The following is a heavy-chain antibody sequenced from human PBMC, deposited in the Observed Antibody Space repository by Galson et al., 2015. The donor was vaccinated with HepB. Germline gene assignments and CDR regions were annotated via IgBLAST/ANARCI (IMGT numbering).Heavy chain of an antibody. V-gene: IGHV1-8*01. D-gene: IGHD6-13*01. Sequence: VKVSCKASGYTFTSYDINWVRQATGQGLEWMGWMNPNSGNTGYAQKFQGRVTMTRNTSISTAYMELSSLRSEDTAVYYCASSNSSSWYQGYYYYYGMDVWGQGTTVTVSS. CDR1: GYTFTSYD. CDR2: MNPNSGNT. J-gene: IGHJ6*02. CDR3: ASSNSSSWYQGYYYYYGMDV.